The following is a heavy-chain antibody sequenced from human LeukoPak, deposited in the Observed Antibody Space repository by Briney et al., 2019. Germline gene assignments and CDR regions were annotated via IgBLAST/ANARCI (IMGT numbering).Heavy chain of an antibody. CDR3: LRSHGAY. V-gene: IGHV4-39*01. J-gene: IGHJ4*02. D-gene: IGHD3-10*01. CDR2: IRYTGST. Sequence: SETLSLTCTVFGGSISSRDYLWAWIRQPPEKRLELIGNIRYTGSTYYNPSLESRVTISVDTSKNQFSLKLRSVTAADTAVYYCLRSHGAYWGQGTLVTVSS. CDR1: GGSISSRDYL.